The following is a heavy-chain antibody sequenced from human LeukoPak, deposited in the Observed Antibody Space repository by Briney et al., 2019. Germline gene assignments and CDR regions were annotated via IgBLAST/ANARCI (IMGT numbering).Heavy chain of an antibody. V-gene: IGHV4-39*07. CDR2: IYHSGST. J-gene: IGHJ4*02. CDR3: ARDHAFDY. Sequence: SETLSLTCTVSGGSISSSSYYWGWIRQPPGKGLEWIGEIYHSGSTNYNPSLKSRVTISVDKSKNQLSLKLSSVTAADTAVYYCARDHAFDYWGQGTLVTVSS. CDR1: GGSISSSSYY.